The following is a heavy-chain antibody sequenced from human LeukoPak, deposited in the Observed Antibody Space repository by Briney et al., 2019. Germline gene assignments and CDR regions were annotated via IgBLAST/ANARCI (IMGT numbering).Heavy chain of an antibody. Sequence: GASVKVSCKASGYTFTSYGISWVRQAPGQGLEWMGWISAYNGNTNYAQKLQGRVTMTTDTSTSTAYMELRSLRSDDTAVYYCARVCQLRGALNYYYGMDVWGQGTTVTVSS. CDR1: GYTFTSYG. CDR2: ISAYNGNT. D-gene: IGHD2-2*01. J-gene: IGHJ6*02. V-gene: IGHV1-18*01. CDR3: ARVCQLRGALNYYYGMDV.